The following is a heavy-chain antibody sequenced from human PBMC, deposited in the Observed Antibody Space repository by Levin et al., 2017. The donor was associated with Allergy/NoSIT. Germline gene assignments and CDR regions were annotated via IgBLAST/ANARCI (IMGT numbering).Heavy chain of an antibody. V-gene: IGHV7-4-1*02. J-gene: IGHJ6*02. CDR3: ASDITVRGSKAMDV. D-gene: IGHD3-10*01. Sequence: PGESLKISCKASGYTFTSYAINWLRQAPGQGPEWMGWINTNNGNPRYAQGFTGRFVFSLDTSVSTANLQISSLKAEDTAVYYCASDITVRGSKAMDVWGQGTTVTVSS. CDR2: INTNNGNP. CDR1: GYTFTSYA.